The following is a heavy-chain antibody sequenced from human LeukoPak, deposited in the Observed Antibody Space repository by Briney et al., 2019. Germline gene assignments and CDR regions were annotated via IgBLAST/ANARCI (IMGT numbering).Heavy chain of an antibody. CDR1: GVAFSNYY. CDR3: TGAVAGHPD. V-gene: IGHV4-34*01. Sequence: PSETLSLTCAVSGVAFSNYYWSWVRQSPTKGLEWIGEINHSGYTNYNPSLKSRVTISIDTSKNQFSLMVTSVTAADTGVYYCTGAVAGHPDWGQGTLVTVAS. CDR2: INHSGYT. D-gene: IGHD6-19*01. J-gene: IGHJ4*02.